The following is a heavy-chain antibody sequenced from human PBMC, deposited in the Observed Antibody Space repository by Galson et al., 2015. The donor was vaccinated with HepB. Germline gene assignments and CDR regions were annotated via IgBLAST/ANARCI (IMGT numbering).Heavy chain of an antibody. Sequence: SLRLSCAASGFTFSSYAMHWVRQVPGKGLKWVAVISYDGSNKNYAESVKGRFTITRDNSKNTLYLQMNSPRAEDTAVYYCARLAAAGVRTGFEDHWGQGTPVTVSP. D-gene: IGHD6-13*01. CDR3: ARLAAAGVRTGFEDH. CDR1: GFTFSSYA. CDR2: ISYDGSNK. J-gene: IGHJ4*02. V-gene: IGHV3-30-3*01.